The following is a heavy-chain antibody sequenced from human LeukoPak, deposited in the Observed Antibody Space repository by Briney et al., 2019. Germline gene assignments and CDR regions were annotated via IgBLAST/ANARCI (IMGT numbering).Heavy chain of an antibody. CDR1: GFIFSSYA. V-gene: IGHV3-23*01. J-gene: IGHJ4*02. CDR3: ARALYSAGWYSDY. CDR2: INDSGGTT. D-gene: IGHD6-19*01. Sequence: GGSLRLSCAASGFIFSSYAMSWVRQAPGKGLEWVSGINDSGGTTFYADSVKGRITISRDNSKNTVYVQMNSLRGEDAGVYYCARALYSAGWYSDYWGQGTLVTVSS.